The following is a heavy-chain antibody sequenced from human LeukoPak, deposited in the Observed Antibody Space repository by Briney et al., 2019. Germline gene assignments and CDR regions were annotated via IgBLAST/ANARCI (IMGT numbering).Heavy chain of an antibody. CDR2: ISSNGGST. D-gene: IGHD4-17*01. Sequence: PGGSLRLSCSASGFTFCSYAMHWVRQAPGKGLEYVSAISSNGGSTYYADSVKGRFTISRDNSKNTLYLQMSSLRAEDTAVYYCVKGKSTTVPFFDYWGQGTLVTVSS. J-gene: IGHJ4*02. CDR3: VKGKSTTVPFFDY. CDR1: GFTFCSYA. V-gene: IGHV3-64D*06.